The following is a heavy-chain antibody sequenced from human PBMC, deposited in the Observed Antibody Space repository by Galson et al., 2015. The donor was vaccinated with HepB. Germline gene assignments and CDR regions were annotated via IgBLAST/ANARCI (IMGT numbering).Heavy chain of an antibody. CDR3: ARGGYSSSWYADAFDI. CDR2: ISSSSSTI. D-gene: IGHD6-13*01. J-gene: IGHJ3*02. CDR1: GFTFSSYS. V-gene: IGHV3-48*04. Sequence: SLRLSCAASGFTFSSYSVNWVRQAPGKGLEWVSYISSSSSTIYYADSVKGRFTISRDNAKNSLYLQMNSLRAEDTAVYYCARGGYSSSWYADAFDIWGQGTMVTVSS.